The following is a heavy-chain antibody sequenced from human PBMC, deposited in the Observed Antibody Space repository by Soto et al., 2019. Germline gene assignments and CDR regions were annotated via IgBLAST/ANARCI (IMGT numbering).Heavy chain of an antibody. V-gene: IGHV3-30*03. D-gene: IGHD6-19*01. Sequence: PGGSLRLSCAASRFTFSNYGMHWVRQTPGKGLEWVAVISYDGSNKYYADSVKGRFTISRDNSKNTLYLQMNSLRAEDTSVYYCARDNRLAVAGKYYYAIAVWGQGATVTGSS. CDR1: RFTFSNYG. CDR2: ISYDGSNK. CDR3: ARDNRLAVAGKYYYAIAV. J-gene: IGHJ6*02.